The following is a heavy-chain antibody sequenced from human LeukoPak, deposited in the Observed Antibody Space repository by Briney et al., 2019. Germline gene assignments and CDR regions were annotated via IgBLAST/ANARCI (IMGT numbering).Heavy chain of an antibody. Sequence: SETLFLTCAVYGGSFSGYYWSWIRQPPGKGLEWIGEINHGGSTNYNPSLKSRVTISVDTSKNQFSLKLSSVTAADTAVYYCARGRRGYSYYYYMDVWGKGTTVTVSS. J-gene: IGHJ6*03. CDR2: INHGGST. CDR1: GGSFSGYY. V-gene: IGHV4-34*01. CDR3: ARGRRGYSYYYYMDV.